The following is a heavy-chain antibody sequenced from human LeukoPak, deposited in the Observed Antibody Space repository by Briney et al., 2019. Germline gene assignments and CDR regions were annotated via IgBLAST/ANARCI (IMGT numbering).Heavy chain of an antibody. Sequence: GASVKVSCKASGYTFTGYYMHWVRQAPGQGLEWMGWINPNSGGTNYAQKFQGRVTMTRDTSISTAYMELSNLRPDDTAVYYCARDSNWNRDYWGQGTLVTVSS. CDR3: ARDSNWNRDY. J-gene: IGHJ4*02. CDR1: GYTFTGYY. D-gene: IGHD1-20*01. V-gene: IGHV1-2*02. CDR2: INPNSGGT.